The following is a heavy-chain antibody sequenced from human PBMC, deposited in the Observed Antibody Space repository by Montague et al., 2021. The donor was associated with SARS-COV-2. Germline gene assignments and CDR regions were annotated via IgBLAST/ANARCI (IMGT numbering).Heavy chain of an antibody. CDR2: INWNSGSI. V-gene: IGHV3-9*01. D-gene: IGHD2-2*01. J-gene: IGHJ6*02. Sequence: SLRLSCAASGFTFDDYAMHWVRQAPGKGLEWVSGINWNSGSIGYADSVKGRFTISRDNAKNSLYLQMNSLRAEDTALYYCAKDRALLPYSPHCSSTSCYESAGYYYYGMDVWGQGTTVTVSS. CDR1: GFTFDDYA. CDR3: AKDRALLPYSPHCSSTSCYESAGYYYYGMDV.